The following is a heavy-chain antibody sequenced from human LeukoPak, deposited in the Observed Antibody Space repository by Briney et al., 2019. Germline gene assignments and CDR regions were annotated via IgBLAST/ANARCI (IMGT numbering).Heavy chain of an antibody. CDR2: VSYDGSNK. CDR1: GFTFSSYG. CDR3: AKDRIVGATVGAFDI. J-gene: IGHJ3*02. D-gene: IGHD1-26*01. Sequence: PGGSLRLSCAASGFTFSSYGMHWVRQAPGKGLEWVAVVSYDGSNKYYADSVKGRFTISRDNSKNTLYLQMNSLRAEDTAVYYCAKDRIVGATVGAFDIWGQGTMVTVS. V-gene: IGHV3-30*18.